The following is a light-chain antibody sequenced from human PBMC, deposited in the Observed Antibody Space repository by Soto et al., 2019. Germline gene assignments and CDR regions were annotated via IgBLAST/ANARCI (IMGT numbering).Light chain of an antibody. CDR1: QSINNW. CDR2: QAS. CDR3: QQYNSFPWT. J-gene: IGKJ1*01. V-gene: IGKV1-5*03. Sequence: DIQMTQSPSTLSASVGDRVAITCRASQSINNWLAWYQQKPGKAPKLLIYQASTLQRGVPSRFSGTGSGTEAALTISSLQPDDSATYYCQQYNSFPWTFGQGTKVEVK.